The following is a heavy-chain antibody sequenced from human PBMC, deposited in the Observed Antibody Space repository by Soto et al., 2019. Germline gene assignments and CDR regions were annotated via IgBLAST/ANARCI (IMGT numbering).Heavy chain of an antibody. J-gene: IGHJ3*02. CDR3: ARVRGAAAPAALLDAFDI. CDR2: INPSGGST. D-gene: IGHD3-10*01. V-gene: IGHV1-46*01. Sequence: ASVKVSCKASGYTFTSYYMHWVRQAPGQGLEWMGIINPSGGSTSYAQKFQGRVTMTRDTSTSTVYMELSSLRSEDTAVYYCARVRGAAAPAALLDAFDIWRHGTMVTVSS. CDR1: GYTFTSYY.